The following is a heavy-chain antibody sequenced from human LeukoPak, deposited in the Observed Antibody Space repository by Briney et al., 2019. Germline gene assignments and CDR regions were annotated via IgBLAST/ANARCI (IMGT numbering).Heavy chain of an antibody. D-gene: IGHD3-22*01. V-gene: IGHV1-8*03. CDR2: MNPNSGNT. CDR3: AREDYYDSGSNDY. CDR1: RYTFISYD. Sequence: ASVKVSCKASRYTFISYDISWVRQATGQGLEWMGWMNPNSGNTAYAQKFQGRVTITRNTSISTAYMELSSLRSEDTAVYYCAREDYYDSGSNDYWGQGTLVTVSS. J-gene: IGHJ4*02.